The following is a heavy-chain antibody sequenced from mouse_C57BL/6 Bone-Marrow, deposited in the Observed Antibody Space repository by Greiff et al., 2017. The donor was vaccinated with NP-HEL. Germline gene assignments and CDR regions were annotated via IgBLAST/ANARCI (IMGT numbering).Heavy chain of an antibody. CDR2: IDPENGDT. CDR3: TTDYYSNVYAMDY. V-gene: IGHV14-4*01. J-gene: IGHJ4*01. D-gene: IGHD2-5*01. Sequence: VQLQQSGAELVRLGASVKLSCTASGFNIKDDYMHWVKQRPEQGLEWIGWIDPENGDTEYASKFPGKATITADTSSNTAYLQLSSLTSEDTAVYYCTTDYYSNVYAMDYWGQGTSVTVSS. CDR1: GFNIKDDY.